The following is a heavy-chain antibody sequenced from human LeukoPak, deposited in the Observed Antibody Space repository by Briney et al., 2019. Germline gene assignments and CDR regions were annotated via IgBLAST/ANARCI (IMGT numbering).Heavy chain of an antibody. CDR2: ISAYNGNT. CDR1: GYTFTSYG. V-gene: IGHV1-18*01. D-gene: IGHD3-22*01. CDR3: ARDLSYDSSGYYRNDAFDI. J-gene: IGHJ3*02. Sequence: GASVKVSCKASGYTFTSYGISRVRQAPGLGLEWMGWISAYNGNTNYAQKLQGRVTMTTDTSTSTAYMELRSLRSDDTAVYYCARDLSYDSSGYYRNDAFDIWGQGTMVTVSS.